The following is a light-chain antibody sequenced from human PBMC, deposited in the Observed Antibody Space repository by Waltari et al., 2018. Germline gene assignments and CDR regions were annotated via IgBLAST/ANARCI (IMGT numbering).Light chain of an antibody. CDR2: GAS. J-gene: IGKJ2*01. CDR1: QRLTNNY. CDR3: QQYGSSILYT. V-gene: IGKV3-20*01. Sequence: VLTQPPGTLSLSPGETATVSCRASQRLTNNYLAWYQQKPGQAPRHLIYGASSRAAGIPDRFSGSGSGTDFTLTISRLEPEDFAMDYCQQYGSSILYTFGQGTKLEIK.